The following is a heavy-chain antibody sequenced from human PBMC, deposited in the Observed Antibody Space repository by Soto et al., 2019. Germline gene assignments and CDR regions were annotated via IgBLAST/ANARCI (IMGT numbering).Heavy chain of an antibody. J-gene: IGHJ4*02. Sequence: GGSLSLSCTLSGVAFNNYGINWVRQAPGKGLEWVSSISKSDYTYSSDSVKGRFAISRDHAKGSVSLQMNTLRVEDTAVYYCAREDSIIIPAVSDFWGQGTLVTVSS. D-gene: IGHD2-2*01. CDR1: GVAFNNYG. CDR3: AREDSIIIPAVSDF. CDR2: ISKSDYT. V-gene: IGHV3-21*01.